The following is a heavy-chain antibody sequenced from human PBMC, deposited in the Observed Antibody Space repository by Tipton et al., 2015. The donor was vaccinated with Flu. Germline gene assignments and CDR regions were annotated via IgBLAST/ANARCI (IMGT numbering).Heavy chain of an antibody. D-gene: IGHD2-15*01. J-gene: IGHJ4*02. CDR1: GVSISTGGHY. V-gene: IGHV4-61*02. Sequence: TLSLTCNVSGVSISTGGHYWNWIRQPAGQGLEWIGRIYTSGSTTYNPSLKSRVTISIDTSKTQFSLKLSLVTAADTAVYYCASDYCSGGICYPDCWGQGTIVAVAS. CDR2: IYTSGST. CDR3: ASDYCSGGICYPDC.